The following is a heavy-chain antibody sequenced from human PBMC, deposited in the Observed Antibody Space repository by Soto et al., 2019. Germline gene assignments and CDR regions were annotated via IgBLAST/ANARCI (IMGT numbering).Heavy chain of an antibody. CDR2: INHSGST. CDR3: ATSNTTCPGCYS. Sequence: SETLSLTCAVYGGSFSGYYWSWIRQPPGKGLEWIGEINHSGSTNYNPSLQSRVTISVDTSKNQFSLKLTSVTAADTAIYYCATSNTTCPGCYSWGQGTLVTVSS. CDR1: GGSFSGYY. D-gene: IGHD2-2*01. J-gene: IGHJ5*02. V-gene: IGHV4-34*01.